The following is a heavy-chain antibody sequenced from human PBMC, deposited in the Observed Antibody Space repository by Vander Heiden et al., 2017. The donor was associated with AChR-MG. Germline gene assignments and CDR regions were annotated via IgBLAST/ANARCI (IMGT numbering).Heavy chain of an antibody. CDR3: AKYSYYDSSGYYKKDWYFDL. CDR1: GFTFSRYA. Sequence: EVQLLESGGGLVQPGGSLRLSCAASGFTFSRYAMSGVRQAPGKGLEWVSAISGSGGSTYYADSVKGRFTISRDNSKNTLYLQMNSLRAEDTAVYYCAKYSYYDSSGYYKKDWYFDLWGRGTLVTVSS. J-gene: IGHJ2*01. CDR2: ISGSGGST. D-gene: IGHD3-22*01. V-gene: IGHV3-23*01.